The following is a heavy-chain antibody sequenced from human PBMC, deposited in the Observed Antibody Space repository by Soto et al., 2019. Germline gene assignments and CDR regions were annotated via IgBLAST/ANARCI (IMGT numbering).Heavy chain of an antibody. CDR3: AKDVGQYCSGGSCYPFDY. CDR2: ISYDGSNK. V-gene: IGHV3-30*18. D-gene: IGHD2-15*01. J-gene: IGHJ4*02. Sequence: QVQLVESGGGVVQPGRSLRLSCAASGITFSSYGMHWVRQAPVKGLEWVAVISYDGSNKYYADSVKGRFTISRDNSKNTLYLQMNSLRAEDTAVYYCAKDVGQYCSGGSCYPFDYWGQGTLVTVSS. CDR1: GITFSSYG.